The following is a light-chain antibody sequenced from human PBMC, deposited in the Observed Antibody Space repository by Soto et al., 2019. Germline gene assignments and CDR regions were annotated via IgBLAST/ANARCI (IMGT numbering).Light chain of an antibody. CDR1: QSVSSSY. Sequence: EIVLTQSPGTLSLSPGERATLSCRASQSVSSSYLAWYQQKPGQAPWLLIYGASRRATGFPDRFSGSGSWTAVTLPISRLEPEDFAVAYCPQFNTFGQGNKLELK. CDR2: GAS. V-gene: IGKV3-20*01. CDR3: PQFNT. J-gene: IGKJ2*01.